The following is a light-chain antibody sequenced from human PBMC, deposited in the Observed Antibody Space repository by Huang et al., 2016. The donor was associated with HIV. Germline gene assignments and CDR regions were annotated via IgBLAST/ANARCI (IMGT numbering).Light chain of an antibody. V-gene: IGKV1-39*01. CDR3: QQTSSNLYS. CDR2: GAS. Sequence: DIQMTQSPSSLSAFVGDRVTITCRASRSGSRSLNWYQQRPGKVPKLLIYGASSLQSGVPSRFSGSGSGTDFTLTISSLQPEDFATYYCQQTSSNLYSFGPGTKLEIK. CDR1: RSGSRS. J-gene: IGKJ2*03.